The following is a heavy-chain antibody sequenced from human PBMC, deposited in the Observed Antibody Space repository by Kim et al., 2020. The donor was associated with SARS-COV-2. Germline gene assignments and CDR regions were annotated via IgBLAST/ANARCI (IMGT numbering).Heavy chain of an antibody. Sequence: YAVSVRSRITINPDKSKNQFSLQLNSVTPEDTAVYYCAATVAGTAYGMGVWGQGTTVTVSS. J-gene: IGHJ6*02. D-gene: IGHD6-13*01. CDR3: AATVAGTAYGMGV. V-gene: IGHV6-1*01.